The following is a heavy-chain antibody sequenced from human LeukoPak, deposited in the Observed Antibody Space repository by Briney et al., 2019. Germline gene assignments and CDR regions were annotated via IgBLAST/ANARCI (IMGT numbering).Heavy chain of an antibody. V-gene: IGHV3-9*01. CDR2: ISWNSGTI. J-gene: IGHJ4*02. D-gene: IGHD5-12*01. CDR1: GFTFDDYA. Sequence: GGSLRLSCAASGFTFDDYAMHWVRQTPGKGLEWVSGISWNSGTIGYADSVKGRFTISRDNAKNSLYLQMNSLRAEDTAVYYCARDETPTNGYDSYDFWGQGTLVTVST. CDR3: ARDETPTNGYDSYDF.